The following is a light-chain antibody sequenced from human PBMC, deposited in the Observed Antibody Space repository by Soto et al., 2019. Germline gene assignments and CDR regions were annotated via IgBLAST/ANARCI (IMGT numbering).Light chain of an antibody. J-gene: IGKJ4*01. CDR2: AAS. CDR1: QLISSW. Sequence: IPITQSPSSVSASVGDTVTITCRASQLISSWLAWYQQKPGKAPKLLIYAASNLQSGVPSRFSGSESGTDFTLTISSLHPEDFATYFCQQASSFPLTFGGGTKVEI. CDR3: QQASSFPLT. V-gene: IGKV1-12*01.